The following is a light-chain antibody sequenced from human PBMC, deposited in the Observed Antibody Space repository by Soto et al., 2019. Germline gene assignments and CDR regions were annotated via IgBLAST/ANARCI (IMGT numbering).Light chain of an antibody. Sequence: EIVMTQSPATLAVSPGDTATLSCSASQSLGGNLAWYQQKPGQAPRLLIFRASSRATGVPARFSASGSGTEFTLTISGLQSEDFAVYYCQQYRNWPPWTFGPGTKVDIK. V-gene: IGKV3-15*01. CDR3: QQYRNWPPWT. CDR1: QSLGGN. CDR2: RAS. J-gene: IGKJ1*01.